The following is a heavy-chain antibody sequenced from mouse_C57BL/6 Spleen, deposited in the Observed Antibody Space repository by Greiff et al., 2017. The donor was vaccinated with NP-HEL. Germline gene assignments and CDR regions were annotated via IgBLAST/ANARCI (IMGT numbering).Heavy chain of an antibody. CDR1: GYTFTDYY. CDR2: INPNNGGT. J-gene: IGHJ4*01. Sequence: EVQLQQSGPELVKPGASVKISCKASGYTFTDYYMNWVKQSHGKSLEWIGDINPNNGGTSYNQKFKGKATLTVDKSSSTAYMELRSLTSEDSAVYYCARGAFYSYWGQGTSVTVSS. V-gene: IGHV1-26*01. D-gene: IGHD2-1*01. CDR3: ARGAFYSY.